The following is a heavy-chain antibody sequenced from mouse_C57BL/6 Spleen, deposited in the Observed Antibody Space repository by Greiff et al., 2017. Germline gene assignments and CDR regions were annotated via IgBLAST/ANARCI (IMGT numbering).Heavy chain of an antibody. CDR1: GFTFSDYG. V-gene: IGHV5-17*01. J-gene: IGHJ2*01. CDR2: ISSGSSTI. CDR3: ARFGDYAGY. D-gene: IGHD2-4*01. Sequence: EVKLMESGGGLVKPGGSLKLSCAASGFTFSDYGMHWVRQAPEKGLEWVAYISSGSSTIYYADTVKGRFTISRDNAKNTLFLQMTSLGSEDTAMYYCARFGDYAGYWGQGTTLTVSS.